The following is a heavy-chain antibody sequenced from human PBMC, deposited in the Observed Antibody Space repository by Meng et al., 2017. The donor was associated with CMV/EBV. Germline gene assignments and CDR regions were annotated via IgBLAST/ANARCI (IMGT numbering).Heavy chain of an antibody. Sequence: YTLTELYMHWVRQAPGKGLEWMGGFDPEDGETIYAQKFQGRVTMTEDTSTDTAYMELSSLRSEDTAVYYCATVPYYDSSGYSPDFDYWGQGTLVTVSS. CDR1: YTLTELY. CDR3: ATVPYYDSSGYSPDFDY. CDR2: FDPEDGET. J-gene: IGHJ4*02. V-gene: IGHV1-24*01. D-gene: IGHD3-22*01.